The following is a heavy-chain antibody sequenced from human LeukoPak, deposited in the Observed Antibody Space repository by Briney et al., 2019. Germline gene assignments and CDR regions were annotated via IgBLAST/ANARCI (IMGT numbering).Heavy chain of an antibody. CDR2: ISYDGSNK. CDR1: GFTFSSYA. V-gene: IGHV3-30*04. D-gene: IGHD2-15*01. CDR3: AKDRIVVVAAPLDY. J-gene: IGHJ4*02. Sequence: GGSLRLSCAASGFTFSSYAMHWVRQAPGKGLEWVAVISYDGSNKYYADSVKGRFTISRDNSKNTLYLQMNSLRAEDTAVYYCAKDRIVVVAAPLDYWGQGTLVTVSS.